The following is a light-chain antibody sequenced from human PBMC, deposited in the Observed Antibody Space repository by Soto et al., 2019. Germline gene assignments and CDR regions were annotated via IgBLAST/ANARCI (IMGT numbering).Light chain of an antibody. CDR1: SSDVGSYNL. J-gene: IGLJ1*01. CDR2: EGS. Sequence: QSALTQPASVSGSPGQSITISCTGTSSDVGSYNLVSWYQQHPGKAPKLMIYEGSKRPSGVSNRFSGSKPGNTASLTISGLQAEDEADYYCCSYAGSSTLYVFGTGTKVTVL. CDR3: CSYAGSSTLYV. V-gene: IGLV2-23*01.